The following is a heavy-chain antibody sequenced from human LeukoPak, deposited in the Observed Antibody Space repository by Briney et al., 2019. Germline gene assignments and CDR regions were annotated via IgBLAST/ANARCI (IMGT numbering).Heavy chain of an antibody. D-gene: IGHD3-10*01. CDR2: ITNSGTST. J-gene: IGHJ2*01. CDR1: GFTFSDYY. CDR3: ARDRGALWYFDL. V-gene: IGHV3-11*05. Sequence: GGSLRLSCAASGFTFSDYYMSWIRQAPGKGLEWVSYITNSGTSTAYADSVKGRFTISRDNAKNSLYLQMNSLRAEDTAVYYCARDRGALWYFDLWGRGTLVTVSS.